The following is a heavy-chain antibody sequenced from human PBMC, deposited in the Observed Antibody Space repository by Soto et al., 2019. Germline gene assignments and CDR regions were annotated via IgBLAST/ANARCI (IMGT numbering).Heavy chain of an antibody. CDR2: ISAYNGNT. CDR1: GYTFTSYG. Sequence: GASVKVSCKASGYTFTSYGICWVRQAPGQGLEWMGWISAYNGNTNYAQKLQGRVTMTTDTSTSTAYMELRSLRSDDTAVYYCARVSLYCSSISCLLYWFDPWGQGTLVTVSS. D-gene: IGHD2-2*01. J-gene: IGHJ5*02. CDR3: ARVSLYCSSISCLLYWFDP. V-gene: IGHV1-18*01.